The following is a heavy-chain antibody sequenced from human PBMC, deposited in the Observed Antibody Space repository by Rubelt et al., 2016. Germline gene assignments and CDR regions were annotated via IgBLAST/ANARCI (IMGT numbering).Heavy chain of an antibody. CDR1: GGSISTSSYH. Sequence: QLQLQESGPGLVKPSGTLSLTCTVSGGSISTSSYHWGWIRQPPGKGLEWIGSMYDSGSTYYNPSLKSRVTISVDTSKNQFSLKLSSVTAEDTAVHYCARLLRSYWYFDLWGRGTLVTVSS. V-gene: IGHV4-39*01. J-gene: IGHJ2*01. CDR3: ARLLRSYWYFDL. CDR2: MYDSGST.